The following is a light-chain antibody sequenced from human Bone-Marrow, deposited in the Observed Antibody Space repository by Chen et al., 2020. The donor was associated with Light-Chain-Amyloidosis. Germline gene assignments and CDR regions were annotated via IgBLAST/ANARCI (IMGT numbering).Light chain of an antibody. J-gene: IGLJ3*02. Sequence: SYVLTQPPSLSVAPGQTARITCGGNNIGREGVHWYQQKPGQAPVLVVYDDADRPSGIPQRFSGANAGNTATLTDSRVEAGDEDDDVWKVWDSSSDQVLCGGGTKLTVL. CDR3: KVWDSSSDQVL. CDR2: DDA. CDR1: NIGREG. V-gene: IGLV3-21*02.